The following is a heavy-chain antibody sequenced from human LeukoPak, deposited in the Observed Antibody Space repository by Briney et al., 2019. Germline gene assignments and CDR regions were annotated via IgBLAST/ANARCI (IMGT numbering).Heavy chain of an antibody. D-gene: IGHD3-9*01. V-gene: IGHV4-4*07. J-gene: IGHJ6*02. CDR1: GGSFNSYY. CDR3: ARDFADILTGYYTSAMDV. CDR2: IYTIVST. Sequence: PSETLSLTCTVSGGSFNSYYWSWIRQPAGKGLEWIGRIYTIVSTNFNTSLKSRVTMSVATSTKQFSLKLSSVTAADTAVYYCARDFADILTGYYTSAMDVWGQGTTVTVSS.